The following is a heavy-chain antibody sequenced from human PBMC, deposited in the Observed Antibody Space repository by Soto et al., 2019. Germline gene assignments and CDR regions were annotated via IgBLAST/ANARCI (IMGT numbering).Heavy chain of an antibody. CDR3: ARDGSGGDYYYYYVMDV. Sequence: ASVKVSCKASGYTFTGYYMHWVRQAPGQGLEWMGWINPNSGGPNYAQKFQGRVTMTRDTSISTAYMELSRLRSDDTAVYYCARDGSGGDYYYYYVMDVWGQGTTVTVSS. J-gene: IGHJ6*02. CDR1: GYTFTGYY. V-gene: IGHV1-2*02. CDR2: INPNSGGP. D-gene: IGHD3-10*01.